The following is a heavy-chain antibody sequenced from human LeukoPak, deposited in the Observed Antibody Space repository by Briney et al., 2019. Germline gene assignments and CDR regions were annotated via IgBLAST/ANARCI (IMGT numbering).Heavy chain of an antibody. D-gene: IGHD2-15*01. CDR1: GGTFSSYA. J-gene: IGHJ5*02. CDR3: AREGGIYCSGGSCYKGYWFDP. CDR2: TIPIFGTA. Sequence: GASVKVSCKASGGTFSSYAISWVRQAPGQGLEWMGGTIPIFGTANYAQKFQGRVTITADESTSTAYMELSSLRSEDTAVYYCAREGGIYCSGGSCYKGYWFDPWGQGTLVTVSS. V-gene: IGHV1-69*13.